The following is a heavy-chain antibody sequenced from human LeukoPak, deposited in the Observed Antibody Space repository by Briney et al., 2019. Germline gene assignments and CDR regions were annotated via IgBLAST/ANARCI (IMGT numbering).Heavy chain of an antibody. J-gene: IGHJ4*02. Sequence: GGSLRLSCAASGFTFSSYSMNWVRRAPGKGLEWVSSISSSSSYIYYADSVKGQFTISRDNAKNSLYLQMNSLRAEDTAVYYCAREEKYYDSSGYRSWCFDYWGQGTLVTVSS. CDR2: ISSSSSYI. V-gene: IGHV3-21*01. CDR3: AREEKYYDSSGYRSWCFDY. CDR1: GFTFSSYS. D-gene: IGHD3-22*01.